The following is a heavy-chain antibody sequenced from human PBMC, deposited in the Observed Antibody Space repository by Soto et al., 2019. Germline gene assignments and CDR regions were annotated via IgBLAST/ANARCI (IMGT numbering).Heavy chain of an antibody. CDR3: TTDVYGDYFDY. CDR1: GFTFSNAW. J-gene: IGHJ4*02. D-gene: IGHD4-17*01. V-gene: IGHV3-15*01. Sequence: EVQLVESGGGLVKPGGSLRLSCSASGFTFSNAWMSWVRQAPGKGLEWVGRIKSKTDGGTTDYAAPVKGRFTISRDDSKNTLYLQMNSLKTEDTAVYYCTTDVYGDYFDYWGQGTLVTVSS. CDR2: IKSKTDGGTT.